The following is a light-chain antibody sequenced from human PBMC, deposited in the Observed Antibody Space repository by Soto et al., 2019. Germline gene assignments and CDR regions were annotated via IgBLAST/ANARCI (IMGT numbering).Light chain of an antibody. V-gene: IGKV1-5*03. CDR1: QSVSTW. Sequence: DIQMTQSPSTLSASVGDRVTITCRASQSVSTWLAWYQQRPGKAPKLLIYKASSLESGVPSRFSGSGSGTEFTLTINSLQPDDFATYYCQHYDTYPLTFGGGTKVEIQ. CDR3: QHYDTYPLT. CDR2: KAS. J-gene: IGKJ4*01.